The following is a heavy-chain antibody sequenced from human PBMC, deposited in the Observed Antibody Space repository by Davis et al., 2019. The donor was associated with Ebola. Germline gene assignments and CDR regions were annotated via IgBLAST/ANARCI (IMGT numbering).Heavy chain of an antibody. Sequence: SGPTLVKPTETLTLTCTVSGFSLNNARLGVSWIRQPPGKALEWLAHIFSNDEKSYSTSLKSRLTISKDTSKSQVVLTMTNMDPVDTATYYCARTRVYCSGGSCYSDWFDPWGQGTLVTVSS. CDR1: GFSLNNARLG. CDR2: IFSNDEK. CDR3: ARTRVYCSGGSCYSDWFDP. D-gene: IGHD2-15*01. J-gene: IGHJ5*02. V-gene: IGHV2-26*01.